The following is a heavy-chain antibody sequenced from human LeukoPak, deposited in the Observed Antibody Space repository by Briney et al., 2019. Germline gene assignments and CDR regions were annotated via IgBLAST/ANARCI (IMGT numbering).Heavy chain of an antibody. D-gene: IGHD6-19*01. CDR1: GFTFSSYS. CDR2: ISSSSRNP. CDR3: AKTTTGYSSGRYPGWPVDY. J-gene: IGHJ4*02. Sequence: GGPLSLSCAASGFTFSSYSMIWVRQAPGKALEWVSSISSSSRNPYYADSVKGRFTISRDNYQNTVYLQMNSLRAEDTAVYYCAKTTTGYSSGRYPGWPVDYWGQGTLVTVSS. V-gene: IGHV3-23*01.